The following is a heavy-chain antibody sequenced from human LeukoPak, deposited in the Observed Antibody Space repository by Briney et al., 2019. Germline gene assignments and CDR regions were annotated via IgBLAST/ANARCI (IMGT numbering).Heavy chain of an antibody. CDR1: GGSISGSSYY. D-gene: IGHD6-19*01. CDR3: ARQVAGSYGDYLEY. Sequence: SETLSLTCTVSGGSISGSSYYWGWIRQPPGKGLEWIGSIYYSGRIYYNPSLKSRVTISIDTSKNQFSLKLSSVTAADTAVYYCARQVAGSYGDYLEYWGQGTLVTVSS. V-gene: IGHV4-39*01. CDR2: IYYSGRI. J-gene: IGHJ4*02.